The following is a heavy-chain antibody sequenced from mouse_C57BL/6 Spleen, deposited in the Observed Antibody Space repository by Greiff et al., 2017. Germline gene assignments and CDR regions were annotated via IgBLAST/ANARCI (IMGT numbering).Heavy chain of an antibody. Sequence: EVQLQQSGAELVKPGASVKLSCTASGFNIKDYYMHWVKQRTEQGLEWIGRIDPEDGETKNAPKFQGKATITADTSSNTAYLQLSSLTSEDTAVYYCALSYEYDVRYFDVWGTGTTVTVSS. D-gene: IGHD2-4*01. CDR1: GFNIKDYY. V-gene: IGHV14-2*01. J-gene: IGHJ1*03. CDR3: ALSYEYDVRYFDV. CDR2: IDPEDGET.